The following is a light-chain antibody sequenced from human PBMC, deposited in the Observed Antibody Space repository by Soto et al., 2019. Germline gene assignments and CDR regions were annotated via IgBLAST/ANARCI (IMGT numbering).Light chain of an antibody. V-gene: IGKV3-15*01. CDR3: QQYYTWPLT. Sequence: EIVMTQSPVTLSVSPGERTTLSCRVSQSVSSNLAWYQQKPGQAPRLLIYGASTRATGIPARFSGSGSGTEFTLTISSLQSEDFAVYYCQQYYTWPLTFGGGTKVEIK. CDR2: GAS. CDR1: QSVSSN. J-gene: IGKJ4*01.